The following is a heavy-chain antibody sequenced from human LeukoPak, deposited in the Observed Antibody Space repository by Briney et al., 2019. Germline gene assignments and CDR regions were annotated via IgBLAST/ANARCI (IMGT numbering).Heavy chain of an antibody. CDR3: ARDRRRTSIAVGAFDI. V-gene: IGHV4-59*01. Sequence: SETLSLTCTVSGGSISSYYWSWIRQPPGKGLEWIGYIYYSGSTNYNPSLKSRVTISVDTSKNQFSPKLSSVTAADTAVYYCARDRRRTSIAVGAFDIWGQGTMVTVSS. D-gene: IGHD6-19*01. CDR1: GGSISSYY. J-gene: IGHJ3*02. CDR2: IYYSGST.